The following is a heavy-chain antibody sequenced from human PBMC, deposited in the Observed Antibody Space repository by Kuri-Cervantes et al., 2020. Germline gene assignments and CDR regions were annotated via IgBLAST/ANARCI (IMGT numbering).Heavy chain of an antibody. D-gene: IGHD3-10*01. V-gene: IGHV4-39*07. J-gene: IGHJ5*02. Sequence: SETRSLTCAVSGGSISSSSYYWGWIRQPPGKGLEWIGSIYYSGSTYYNPSLKSRVTISVDTSKNQFSLKLSSVTAADTAVYYCARERRITMVRGVHDWFDPWGQGTLVTVSS. CDR1: GGSISSSSYY. CDR2: IYYSGST. CDR3: ARERRITMVRGVHDWFDP.